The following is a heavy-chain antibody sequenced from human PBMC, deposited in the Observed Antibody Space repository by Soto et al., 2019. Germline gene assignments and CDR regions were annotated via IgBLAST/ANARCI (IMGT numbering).Heavy chain of an antibody. D-gene: IGHD6-19*01. V-gene: IGHV3-66*01. CDR2: IYSGGST. CDR1: GFTVSSNY. CDR3: ARDISGWYPLDY. Sequence: GGSLRLSCAASGFTVSSNYMSWVRQAPGKGLEWVSVIYSGGSTYYADSVKGRFTISRDNAKNSLYLQMNSLRAEDTAVYYCARDISGWYPLDYWGQGTLVTVSS. J-gene: IGHJ4*02.